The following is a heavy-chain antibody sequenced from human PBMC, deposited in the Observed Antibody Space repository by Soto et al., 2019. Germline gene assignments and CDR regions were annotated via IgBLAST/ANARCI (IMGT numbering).Heavy chain of an antibody. J-gene: IGHJ5*02. CDR1: GFSFSSYA. V-gene: IGHV3-30-3*01. D-gene: IGHD6-19*01. Sequence: QVRLVESGGGVVQPGRSLRLSCTASGFSFSSYAMYWFRQPPGKGLEWVAVISHDGINKHYADSVKGRVTVSRDNSNHSLDLQLNSLRGEDTAMYYCARDMYISDYFVKWFAPWGQGTLVTVSS. CDR2: ISHDGINK. CDR3: ARDMYISDYFVKWFAP.